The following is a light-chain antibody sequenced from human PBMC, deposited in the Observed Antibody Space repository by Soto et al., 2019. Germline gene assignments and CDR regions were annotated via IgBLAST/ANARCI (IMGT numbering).Light chain of an antibody. Sequence: QSVLTQPPSTSGTPGQRVTISCSGSSSNIGSNTVNWYQQLPGTAPKLLIYRDNQRPSGVPDRFSGSKSGTSASLAISGLQSEDAADYYCAAWDGSLKGYVFGTGTKLTVL. CDR3: AAWDGSLKGYV. J-gene: IGLJ1*01. V-gene: IGLV1-44*01. CDR2: RDN. CDR1: SSNIGSNT.